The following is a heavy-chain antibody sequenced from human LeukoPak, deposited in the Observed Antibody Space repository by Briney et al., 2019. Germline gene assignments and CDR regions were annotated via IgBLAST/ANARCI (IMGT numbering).Heavy chain of an antibody. V-gene: IGHV1-69*13. Sequence: GASVKVSCKASGGTFSRYPISWVRQAPGQGLEWMGGITPMFGTANYAQKFQGRVTITADESTRTAYMELKSLKFKDTAVYYCAKDAAIHDSGAYYYLWWGQGTLVTVSS. J-gene: IGHJ4*02. CDR1: GGTFSRYP. D-gene: IGHD3-22*01. CDR3: AKDAAIHDSGAYYYLW. CDR2: ITPMFGTA.